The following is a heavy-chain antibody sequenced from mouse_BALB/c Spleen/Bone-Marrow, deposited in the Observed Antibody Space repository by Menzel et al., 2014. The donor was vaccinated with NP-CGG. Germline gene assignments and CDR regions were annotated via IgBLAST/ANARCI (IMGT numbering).Heavy chain of an antibody. CDR1: GFTFSSYT. Sequence: EVQVVESGGGLVKPGGSLKLSCAASGFTFSSYTMSWVRQTPEKRLEWVATISSGGSYTYYPDSVKGRFTISRDNAKNTLYLQMSSLKSEDTAMYYCTRDPFYYGSSYAMDYWAQGTAVTASS. D-gene: IGHD1-1*01. V-gene: IGHV5-6-4*01. CDR3: TRDPFYYGSSYAMDY. J-gene: IGHJ4*01. CDR2: ISSGGSYT.